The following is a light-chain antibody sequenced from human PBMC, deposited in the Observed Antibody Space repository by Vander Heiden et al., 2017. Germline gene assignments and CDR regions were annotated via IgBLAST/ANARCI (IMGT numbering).Light chain of an antibody. Sequence: SALTQPPSVSGSPGQSVTISCTGTTRYVGSSNRVSWYQQPPGTAPKVIIYEVNNRPSGVPDRFSGSQSGNTASLTISGLQAEDEADYYCNSYTTSNTYVFGTGTKVTVL. CDR2: EVN. J-gene: IGLJ1*01. CDR1: TRYVGSSNR. CDR3: NSYTTSNTYV. V-gene: IGLV2-18*02.